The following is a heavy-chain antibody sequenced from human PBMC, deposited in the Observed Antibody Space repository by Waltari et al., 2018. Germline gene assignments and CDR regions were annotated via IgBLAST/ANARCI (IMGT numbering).Heavy chain of an antibody. CDR3: VRSVRTHPVIRYFDWSAFDY. CDR1: GFTFTNYD. D-gene: IGHD3-9*01. V-gene: IGHV3-48*03. CDR2: INTLGNTL. J-gene: IGHJ4*02. Sequence: EVQLVESGGRVVQPGGSLRLSCEAAGFTFTNYDLKWVRQAPGKGLEWVSYINTLGNTLYYADSVKGRFTISRDNARNSLYLQMHSLRAEDAAVYFCVRSVRTHPVIRYFDWSAFDYWGQGTLLTVSS.